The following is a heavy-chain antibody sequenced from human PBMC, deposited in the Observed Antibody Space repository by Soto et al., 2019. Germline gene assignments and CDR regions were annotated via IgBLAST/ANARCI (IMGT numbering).Heavy chain of an antibody. Sequence: ASVKVSCKASGYTFTSYDINWVRQATGQGLEWMGWMNPNSGNTGYAQKFQGRVTMTRNTSISTAYMELSSLRSEDTAVYYCARGDYGDYTDAFDIWGQGTMVTVSS. D-gene: IGHD4-17*01. CDR1: GYTFTSYD. CDR3: ARGDYGDYTDAFDI. J-gene: IGHJ3*02. V-gene: IGHV1-8*01. CDR2: MNPNSGNT.